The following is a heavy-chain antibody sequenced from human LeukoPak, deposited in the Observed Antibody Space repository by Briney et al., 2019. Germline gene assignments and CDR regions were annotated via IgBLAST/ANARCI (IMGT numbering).Heavy chain of an antibody. D-gene: IGHD3/OR15-3a*01. CDR3: ARGHTWLGLVLRVAFDI. J-gene: IGHJ3*02. V-gene: IGHV4-34*01. CDR1: GESLSDYY. CDR2: VRRGGGT. Sequence: SETRSLTCTVFGESLSDYYWGWFRQPPGKGLEWIGEVRRGGGTKYNPSLESRVSMSLDTSKNHFFLNLTSVTAADTAVYFCARGHTWLGLVLRVAFDIWGQGTTVTVSS.